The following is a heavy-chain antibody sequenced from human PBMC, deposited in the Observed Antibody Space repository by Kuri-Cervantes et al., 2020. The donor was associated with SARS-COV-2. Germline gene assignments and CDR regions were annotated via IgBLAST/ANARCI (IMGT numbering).Heavy chain of an antibody. V-gene: IGHV3-15*07. D-gene: IGHD3-3*01. CDR1: RFTFSGHW. CDR3: TRDYDFWSGTDY. CDR2: IKSKTDGGTT. J-gene: IGHJ4*02. Sequence: GESLKISCAASRFTFSGHWIHWVRQAPGKGLEWVGRIKSKTDGGTTDYAAPVKGRFTISRDDSKNTLYLQMNSLKTEDTAVYYCTRDYDFWSGTDYWGQGTLVTVSS.